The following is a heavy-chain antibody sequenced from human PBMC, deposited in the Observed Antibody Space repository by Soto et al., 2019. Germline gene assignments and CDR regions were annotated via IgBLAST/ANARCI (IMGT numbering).Heavy chain of an antibody. J-gene: IGHJ4*02. CDR2: IWYDGSDK. D-gene: IGHD1-1*01. CDR3: ALSWYSYYFDL. V-gene: IGHV3-33*08. CDR1: GLTFSSYG. Sequence: EGSLRLSCAASGLTFSSYGMHWVRQAPGKGLEWVAVIWYDGSDKYYADSVKGRFTISRDNSKNTLYLQMNSLRAEDTAVYYCALSWYSYYFDLWGQGTLVTVSS.